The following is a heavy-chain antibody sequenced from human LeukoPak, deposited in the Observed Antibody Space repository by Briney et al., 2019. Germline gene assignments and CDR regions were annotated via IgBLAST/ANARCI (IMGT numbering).Heavy chain of an antibody. CDR3: ASVVDDSSGYDAFDI. V-gene: IGHV4-30-4*08. CDR1: GGSISSGDYY. J-gene: IGHJ3*02. D-gene: IGHD3-22*01. Sequence: PSQTLSLTCTVSGGSISSGDYYWSWIRQPPGKGLEWIGYIYYSGSTYYNPSLKSRVTISVDTSKNQFSLKLSSVTAADTAVYYCASVVDDSSGYDAFDIWGQGTMVTVSS. CDR2: IYYSGST.